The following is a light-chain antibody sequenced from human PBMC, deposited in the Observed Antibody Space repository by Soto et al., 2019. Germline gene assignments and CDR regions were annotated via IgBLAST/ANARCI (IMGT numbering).Light chain of an antibody. CDR2: SNN. Sequence: QLVLTQPPSVSGAPGQRVTISCTGSTSNIGAGYAVHWYQQLPGTAPNLLIYSNNNRPSGVADRFSGSKSGTSAALAITGRQAEDEADYYGQSYDGGLSDSPRFGGGTKLAVL. CDR3: QSYDGGLSDSPR. V-gene: IGLV1-40*01. J-gene: IGLJ2*01. CDR1: TSNIGAGYA.